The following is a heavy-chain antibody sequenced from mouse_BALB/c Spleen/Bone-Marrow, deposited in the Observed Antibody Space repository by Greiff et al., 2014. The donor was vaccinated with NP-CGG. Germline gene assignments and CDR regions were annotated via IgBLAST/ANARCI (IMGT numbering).Heavy chain of an antibody. CDR2: IDPSNGDS. V-gene: IGHV1S127*01. CDR3: ARNHDAMDY. J-gene: IGHJ4*01. CDR1: GYTFTSYW. Sequence: VQLQQSGPELVRPGASVKMSCKASGYTFTSYWMHWVKQRPGQGLEWIGMIDPSNGDSRLNQKFKDKATLNVDKSSNTAYLQLSSQTSEVYYVYYGARNHDAMDYWGQGTSVTVSS.